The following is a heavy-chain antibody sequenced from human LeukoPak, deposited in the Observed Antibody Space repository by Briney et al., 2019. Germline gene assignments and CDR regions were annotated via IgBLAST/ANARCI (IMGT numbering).Heavy chain of an antibody. CDR1: GYTFTSYA. V-gene: IGHV1-69*13. J-gene: IGHJ4*02. CDR3: ARCDSSGYYLSDY. Sequence: SVNVSCTASGYTFTSYAISWVRQAPGQGLEWMGGIIPIFGTANYAQKFQGRVTITADESTSTAYMELSSLRSEDTAVYYCARCDSSGYYLSDYWGQGTLVTVSS. CDR2: IIPIFGTA. D-gene: IGHD3-22*01.